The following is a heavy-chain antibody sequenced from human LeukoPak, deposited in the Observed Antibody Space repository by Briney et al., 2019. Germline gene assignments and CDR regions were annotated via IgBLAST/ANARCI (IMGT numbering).Heavy chain of an antibody. CDR1: GFTFSDYY. D-gene: IGHD5-18*01. CDR2: ISSSGSTI. V-gene: IGHV3-11*01. CDR3: AKSGYNGHDRPH. J-gene: IGHJ4*02. Sequence: GGSLRLSCAASGFTFSDYYMSWIRQAPGKGLEWVSYISSSGSTIYYADSVKGRFTLSRDNAKNSLYLQMNSLRAEDTAVYYCAKSGYNGHDRPHWGLGTLVTVSS.